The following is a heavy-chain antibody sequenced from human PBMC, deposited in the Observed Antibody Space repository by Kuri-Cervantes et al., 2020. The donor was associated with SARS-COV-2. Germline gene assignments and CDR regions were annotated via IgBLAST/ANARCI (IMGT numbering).Heavy chain of an antibody. Sequence: GESLKISCAASGFTVSSNYMSWVRQAPGKGLEWVSVIYSCGSTYYADSVKGRFTISRDNSKNTLYLQMNSLRAEDTAVYYCATLGLGDKNGWYGFDYWGLGALVTVSS. CDR3: ATLGLGDKNGWYGFDY. V-gene: IGHV3-66*03. CDR1: GFTVSSNY. CDR2: IYSCGST. D-gene: IGHD6-19*01. J-gene: IGHJ4*02.